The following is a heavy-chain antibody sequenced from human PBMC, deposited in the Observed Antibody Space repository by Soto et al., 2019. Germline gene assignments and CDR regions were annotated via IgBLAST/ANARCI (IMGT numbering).Heavy chain of an antibody. CDR2: IYSGGST. CDR1: GFTVSSNY. J-gene: IGHJ4*02. D-gene: IGHD6-13*01. CDR3: ARDFYSSSWYGPGY. Sequence: PGGSLRLSCAASGFTVSSNYMSWVRQAPGKGLEWVSVIYSGGSTYYADSLKGRFTISRDNSKNTLYLQMNSLRAEDTAVYYCARDFYSSSWYGPGYWGQGTLVTVSS. V-gene: IGHV3-53*01.